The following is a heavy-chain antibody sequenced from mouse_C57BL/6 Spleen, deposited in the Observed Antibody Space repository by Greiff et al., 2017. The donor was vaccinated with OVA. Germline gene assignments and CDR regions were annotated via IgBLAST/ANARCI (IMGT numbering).Heavy chain of an antibody. Sequence: VQLQQSGAELARPGASVKLSCKASGYTFTSYGISWVKQRTGQGLEWIGEIYPRSGNTYYNEKFKGKATLTADKSSSTAYMELRSLTSEESSVEYCAREGFGSTFVASDDWGQGTTLTVAS. CDR1: GYTFTSYG. J-gene: IGHJ2*01. V-gene: IGHV1-81*01. CDR2: IYPRSGNT. CDR3: AREGFGSTFVASDD. D-gene: IGHD1-1*01.